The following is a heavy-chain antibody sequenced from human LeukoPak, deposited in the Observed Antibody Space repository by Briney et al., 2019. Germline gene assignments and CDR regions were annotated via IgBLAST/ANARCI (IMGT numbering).Heavy chain of an antibody. CDR1: GDSISGSSFY. V-gene: IGHV4-39*01. Sequence: PSETLSLSCPVSGDSISGSSFYWGWIRQPPGMGLEWIGSIYYTGSTFYSPSLKSRVTISVDTSKNHLSLTLSSVTAADTAVYYCARHGQMTTVTTNFDYWGQGILVTVSS. CDR3: ARHGQMTTVTTNFDY. D-gene: IGHD4-17*01. J-gene: IGHJ4*02. CDR2: IYYTGST.